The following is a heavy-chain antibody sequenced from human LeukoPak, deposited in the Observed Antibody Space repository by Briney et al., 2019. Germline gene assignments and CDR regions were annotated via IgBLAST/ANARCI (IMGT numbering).Heavy chain of an antibody. CDR1: GASVTSGGFY. Sequence: SETLSLTCSVSGASVTSGGFYWGWLRQPPGKGLEWIATVYYTGSTYYNPSLKSRVTISIDTSKIQFSLNLRSVIAADTAVYYCARHSGSGSLSRPFDPWGQGTLVTVSS. J-gene: IGHJ5*02. D-gene: IGHD3-10*01. V-gene: IGHV4-39*01. CDR2: VYYTGST. CDR3: ARHSGSGSLSRPFDP.